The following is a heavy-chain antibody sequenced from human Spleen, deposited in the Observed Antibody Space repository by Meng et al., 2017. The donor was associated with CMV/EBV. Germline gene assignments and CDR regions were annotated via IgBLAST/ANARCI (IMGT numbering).Heavy chain of an antibody. CDR2: INQDESHK. D-gene: IGHD3-3*01. Sequence: GESLKISCAASGFTFSSYSMNWVRQAPGKGLEWVASINQDESHKYSVDSVKGRFTISRDKAKNSLYLQMNSLRAEDTAVYYCARGAAYDFWSGYYDNWFDPWGQGTLVTVSS. CDR3: ARGAAYDFWSGYYDNWFDP. J-gene: IGHJ5*02. V-gene: IGHV3-7*01. CDR1: GFTFSSYS.